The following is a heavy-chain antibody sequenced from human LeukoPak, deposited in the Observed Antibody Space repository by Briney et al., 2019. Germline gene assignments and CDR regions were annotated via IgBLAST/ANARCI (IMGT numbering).Heavy chain of an antibody. CDR2: ISSSSSYI. CDR1: GFTFSTYS. D-gene: IGHD6-13*01. Sequence: GGSLRLSCAASGFTFSTYSMNWVRQAPGKGLEWVSSISSSSSYIYYADSVKGRFTISRDNAKNSLYLQMNSLRAEDTAVYYCARDGSSWYQYYFDYWGQGTLATVSS. J-gene: IGHJ4*02. CDR3: ARDGSSWYQYYFDY. V-gene: IGHV3-21*01.